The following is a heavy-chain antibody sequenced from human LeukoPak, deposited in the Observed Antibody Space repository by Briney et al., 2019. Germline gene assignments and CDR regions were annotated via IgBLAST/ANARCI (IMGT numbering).Heavy chain of an antibody. CDR1: GFSFTNGW. J-gene: IGHJ4*02. CDR2: IRSKTVGGTT. Sequence: PGGSLRLSCAASGFSFTNGWMSWVRQAPRKGLEWVARIRSKTVGGTTDYAAPVKGRFTISRDDSKNKVYLQMNSLKTEDTAVYYCTTDRGTTGTTDLDYWGQGTLVTVSS. CDR3: TTDRGTTGTTDLDY. V-gene: IGHV3-15*01. D-gene: IGHD1-1*01.